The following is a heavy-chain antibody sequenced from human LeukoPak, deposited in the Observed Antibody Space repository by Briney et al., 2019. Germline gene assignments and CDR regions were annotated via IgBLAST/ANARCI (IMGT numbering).Heavy chain of an antibody. CDR2: IYHSGST. Sequence: PSETLSLTCTVSGYSISSGYYWGWIRQPPGKGLEWIGSIYHSGSTNYNPSLKSRVTISVDKSKNQFSLKLSSVTAADTAVYYCAREGVGATRFNYYYYYMDVWGKGTTVTVSS. D-gene: IGHD1-26*01. V-gene: IGHV4-38-2*02. CDR1: GYSISSGYY. J-gene: IGHJ6*03. CDR3: AREGVGATRFNYYYYYMDV.